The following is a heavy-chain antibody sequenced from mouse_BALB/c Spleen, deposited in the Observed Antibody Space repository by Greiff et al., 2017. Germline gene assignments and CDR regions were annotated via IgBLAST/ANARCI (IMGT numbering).Heavy chain of an antibody. CDR3: ARGRFWYFDV. CDR1: GFTFSSYA. V-gene: IGHV5-6-5*01. J-gene: IGHJ1*01. Sequence: EVKLVESGGGLVKPGGSLKLSCAASGFTFSSYAMSWVRQTPEKRLEWVASISSGGSTYYPDSVKGRFTISRDNARNILYLQMSSLRSEDTAMYYCARGRFWYFDVWGAGTTVTVSS. CDR2: ISSGGST.